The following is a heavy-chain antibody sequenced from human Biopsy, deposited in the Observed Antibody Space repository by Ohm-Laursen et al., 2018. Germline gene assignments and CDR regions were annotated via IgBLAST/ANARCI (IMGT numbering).Heavy chain of an antibody. J-gene: IGHJ4*02. D-gene: IGHD3-10*01. Sequence: SLRLSCAASGFTFSASAVHWDRQASGKGLEWVGRIRSKAKSYATAYAASVTGRFTISRDDLKNTTYLQMNSLKTEDTAVYYCTLEGAGFDNWGQGTLVTVSS. CDR1: GFTFSASA. V-gene: IGHV3-73*01. CDR3: TLEGAGFDN. CDR2: IRSKAKSYAT.